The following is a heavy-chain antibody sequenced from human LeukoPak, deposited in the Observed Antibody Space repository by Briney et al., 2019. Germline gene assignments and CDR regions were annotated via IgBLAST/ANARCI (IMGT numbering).Heavy chain of an antibody. CDR1: GFTLSNYG. CDR2: ISGSGGST. D-gene: IGHD3-22*01. Sequence: PGGSLRLSCAASGFTLSNYGMSWVRQAPGKGLEWVSAISGSGGSTNYADSVRGRFTISRDNSRNTLYLQMNSLRAEDAAVYYCAKDFPYFYDTRGYYQDNWGQGTLVTVSS. V-gene: IGHV3-23*01. J-gene: IGHJ4*02. CDR3: AKDFPYFYDTRGYYQDN.